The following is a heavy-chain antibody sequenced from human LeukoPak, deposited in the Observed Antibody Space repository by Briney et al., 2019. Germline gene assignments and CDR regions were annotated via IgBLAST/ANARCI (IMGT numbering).Heavy chain of an antibody. J-gene: IGHJ4*02. CDR3: ARDRSTSWPFDY. Sequence: GGSLRLSCAASGFTFSSYAMHWVRQAPGKGLEWVAVISYDGSNKYYADSVKGRFTISRDNSKNTLYLQMNSLRAEDTAVYYCARDRSTSWPFDYWGQGTLVTVSS. CDR1: GFTFSSYA. CDR2: ISYDGSNK. V-gene: IGHV3-30-3*01. D-gene: IGHD2-2*01.